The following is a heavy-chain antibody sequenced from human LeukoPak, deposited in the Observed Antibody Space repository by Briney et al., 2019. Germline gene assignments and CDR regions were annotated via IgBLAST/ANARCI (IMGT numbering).Heavy chain of an antibody. CDR1: GFTFSSYA. CDR2: ISYDGSNK. Sequence: GGSLRLSCAASGFTFSSYAMDWVRQAPGKGLEWVAVISYDGSNKYYADSVKGRFTISRDNSKNTLYLQMNSLRAEDTAVYYCAGAGIAAAGTFDYWGQGTLVTVSS. D-gene: IGHD6-13*01. V-gene: IGHV3-30*01. CDR3: AGAGIAAAGTFDY. J-gene: IGHJ4*02.